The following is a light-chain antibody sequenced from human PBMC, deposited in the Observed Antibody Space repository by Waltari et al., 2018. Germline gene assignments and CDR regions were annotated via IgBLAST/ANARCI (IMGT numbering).Light chain of an antibody. J-gene: IGLJ3*02. CDR2: KNE. CDR3: AVWDDVLSSWV. V-gene: IGLV1-47*01. Sequence: QSALTQPPSASGTPGQGVTISCSGSSFNIGRNYVYWYQQLSGAAPKLLMVKNEQRPSGVPDRFSGTRSGASASLAIIGLRSEDEADYYCAVWDDVLSSWVFGGGTKLTVL. CDR1: SFNIGRNY.